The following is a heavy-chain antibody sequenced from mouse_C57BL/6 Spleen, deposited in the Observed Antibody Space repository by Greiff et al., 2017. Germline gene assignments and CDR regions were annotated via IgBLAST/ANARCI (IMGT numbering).Heavy chain of an antibody. Sequence: VKLMESGPGLVQPSQSLSITCTVSGFSLTSYGVHWVRQSPGKGLEWLGVIWSGGSTDYNAAFISRLSISKDNSKSQVFFKMNSLQADDTAIYYCARGGYSAWFAYWGQGTLVTVSA. D-gene: IGHD2-3*01. CDR1: GFSLTSYG. V-gene: IGHV2-2*01. CDR3: ARGGYSAWFAY. CDR2: IWSGGST. J-gene: IGHJ3*01.